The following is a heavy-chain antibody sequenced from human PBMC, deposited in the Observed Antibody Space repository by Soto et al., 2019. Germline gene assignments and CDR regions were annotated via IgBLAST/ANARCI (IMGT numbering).Heavy chain of an antibody. CDR1: GFTFSGYW. CDR2: INTYGSTT. V-gene: IGHV3-74*01. D-gene: IGHD1-26*01. CDR3: ARGGTYSDY. J-gene: IGHJ4*02. Sequence: PGGSLRISCAASGFTFSGYWMHWVRQAPGKGLVWVSLINTYGSTTTYADSVKGRFTISRDNAKNTLYLQMNSLRAEDTAVYYCARGGTYSDYWGQGTLVTVSS.